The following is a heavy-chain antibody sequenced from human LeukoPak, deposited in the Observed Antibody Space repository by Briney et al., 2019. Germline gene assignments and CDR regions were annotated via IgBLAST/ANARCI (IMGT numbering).Heavy chain of an antibody. V-gene: IGHV3-48*03. CDR3: SREGQIASPFDY. CDR2: ISSRTNVR. CDR1: GFAFNSCE. Sequence: GGSLRLSCAASGFAFNSCEMNWVRQAPGKGLEWVSYISSRTNVRYYSDSVKGRFTISRDDAKNSLYLQMNGLRAEDTAVYYCSREGQIASPFDYWGQGTLVTVSS. J-gene: IGHJ4*02.